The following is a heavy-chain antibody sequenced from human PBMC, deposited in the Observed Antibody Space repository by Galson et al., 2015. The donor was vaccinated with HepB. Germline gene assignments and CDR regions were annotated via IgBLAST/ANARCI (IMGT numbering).Heavy chain of an antibody. CDR1: GFTFSSYS. D-gene: IGHD6-19*01. J-gene: IGHJ4*02. CDR2: ISSSSSTI. V-gene: IGHV3-48*01. CDR3: ARVSSSGDFDY. Sequence: SLRLSCAASGFTFSSYSMNWVRQAPGKGLEWVSYISSSSSTIYYADSVKGRFTISRDNAKSSLYLQMNSLRAEDTAVYYCARVSSSGDFDYWGQGTLVTVSS.